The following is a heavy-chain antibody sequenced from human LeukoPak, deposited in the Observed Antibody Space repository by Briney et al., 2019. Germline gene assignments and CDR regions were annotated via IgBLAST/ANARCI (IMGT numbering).Heavy chain of an antibody. J-gene: IGHJ3*02. CDR2: IYHSGST. CDR3: ARGGLISLANTPLGAFDM. Sequence: PSETLSLTCTVSGYSISSGYYWGWIRQPPGKGLEWIGNIYHSGSTYYNPSLKSRVTISVDTSKNQFSLQLNSVTPEDTAVYYRARGGLISLANTPLGAFDMWGQGTMVSVSS. CDR1: GYSISSGYY. V-gene: IGHV4-38-2*02. D-gene: IGHD3/OR15-3a*01.